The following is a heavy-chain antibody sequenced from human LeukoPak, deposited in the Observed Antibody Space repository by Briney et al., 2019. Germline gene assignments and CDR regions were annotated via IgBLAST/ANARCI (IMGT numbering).Heavy chain of an antibody. CDR3: AKDGSGSYYGYYFDY. V-gene: IGHV3-7*03. J-gene: IGHJ4*02. CDR1: GFTFSSYW. Sequence: PGGSLRLSCAASGFTFSSYWMSWVRQAPGKGLEWVANINQDGSEKYYVDSVKGRFTISRDNSKNTLYLQMNSLRAEDTAVYYCAKDGSGSYYGYYFDYWGQGTLVTVSS. D-gene: IGHD3-10*01. CDR2: INQDGSEK.